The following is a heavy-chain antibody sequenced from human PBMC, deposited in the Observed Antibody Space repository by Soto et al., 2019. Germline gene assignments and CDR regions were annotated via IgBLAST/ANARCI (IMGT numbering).Heavy chain of an antibody. CDR1: GGSIGTYY. D-gene: IGHD3-9*01. CDR2: IYYRENT. V-gene: IGHV4-59*08. CDR3: ARHPGYYDILTGYTTYYFDY. Sequence: QVQLQESGPGLVKPSETLSLTCTVSGGSIGTYYWSWIRQPPGKGLEWIGYIYYRENTDYNPSLKSRVTISLDTPKNQFSLKLSSVTAADTAVYYCARHPGYYDILTGYTTYYFDYWGQGILVTVSS. J-gene: IGHJ4*02.